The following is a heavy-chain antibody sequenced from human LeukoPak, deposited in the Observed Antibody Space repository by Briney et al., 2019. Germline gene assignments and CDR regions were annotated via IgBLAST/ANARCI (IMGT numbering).Heavy chain of an antibody. V-gene: IGHV1-69*04. J-gene: IGHJ3*02. CDR1: GGTFSSYA. D-gene: IGHD2-21*02. CDR2: IIPILGIA. CDR3: ARDECGGDCYSDAFDI. Sequence: SVKVSCKASGGTFSSYAISWVRQAPGQGLEWMGRIIPILGIANYAQKFQGRVTITADKSTSTAYMELSSLRSEDTAVYCCARDECGGDCYSDAFDIWGQGTMVTVSS.